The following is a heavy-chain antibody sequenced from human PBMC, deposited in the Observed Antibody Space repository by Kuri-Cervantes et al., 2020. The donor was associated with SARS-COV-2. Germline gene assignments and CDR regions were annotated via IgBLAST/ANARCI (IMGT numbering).Heavy chain of an antibody. V-gene: IGHV3-30-3*01. D-gene: IGHD2-21*01. J-gene: IGHJ4*02. CDR3: ARDRVGVHDY. CDR2: ISYDESNK. CDR1: GFTFSSYA. Sequence: LSLTCAASGFTFSSYAMHWVRQAPGKGLEWVAVISYDESNKYYADSVKGRFTISRDNSKNTLYLQMNSLRAEDTAVYYCARDRVGVHDYWGQGTLVTVSS.